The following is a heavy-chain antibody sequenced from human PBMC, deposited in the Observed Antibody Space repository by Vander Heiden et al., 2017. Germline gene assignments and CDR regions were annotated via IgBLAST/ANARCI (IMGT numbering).Heavy chain of an antibody. CDR3: ARLAGGSSSTGVDY. CDR2: ISYDGSNK. V-gene: IGHV3-30-3*01. Sequence: QVQLVESGGGVVQPGRSLRLSCAASGFTFSSYAKHWVRQAPGKGLEWVAVISYDGSNKYYADSVKGRFTISRDNSKNTLYLQMNSLRAEDTAVYYCARLAGGSSSTGVDYWGQGTLVTVSS. J-gene: IGHJ4*02. D-gene: IGHD6-6*01. CDR1: GFTFSSYA.